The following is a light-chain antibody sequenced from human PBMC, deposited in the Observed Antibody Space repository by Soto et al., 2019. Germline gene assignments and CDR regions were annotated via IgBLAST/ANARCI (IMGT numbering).Light chain of an antibody. Sequence: AIQMTQSPSSLSASVGDRVTITCRASQDIRKDLAWYQQKPGKAPQILIYGASTLQTGVASRFSGSGSGTDFTLTISSLEHEDFAVYYCQQRSNWPSITFGQGTRLEIK. CDR3: QQRSNWPSIT. J-gene: IGKJ5*01. CDR2: GAS. CDR1: QDIRKD. V-gene: IGKV1-6*01.